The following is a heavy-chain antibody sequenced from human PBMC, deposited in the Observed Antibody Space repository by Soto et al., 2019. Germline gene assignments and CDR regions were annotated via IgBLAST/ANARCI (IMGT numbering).Heavy chain of an antibody. V-gene: IGHV1-69*02. CDR3: ASIISMVRGGSVDF. J-gene: IGHJ4*02. Sequence: GASVKVSCKASGGTFSSYTISWVRQAPGQGLEWMGRIIPILGIANYAQKFQGRVTITADKSTSTAYMELSSLRSEDTAVYFCASIISMVRGGSVDFWGQGTLVTVSS. CDR1: GGTFSSYT. CDR2: IIPILGIA. D-gene: IGHD3-10*01.